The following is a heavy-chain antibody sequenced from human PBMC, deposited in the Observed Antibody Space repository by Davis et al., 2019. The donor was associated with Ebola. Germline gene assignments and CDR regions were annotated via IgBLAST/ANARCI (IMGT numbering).Heavy chain of an antibody. J-gene: IGHJ4*02. CDR1: GYIFTDYY. V-gene: IGHV1-2*02. D-gene: IGHD3-16*01. Sequence: ASVKVSCKASGYIFTDYYIHWVRQAPGQGLEWMGWINPKIGGGNYAPKFQGRVTITTDTSISTAYMDLSSLRSDDTAVFFCVREFHGGEFNYWGQGTLVTVSS. CDR2: INPKIGGG. CDR3: VREFHGGEFNY.